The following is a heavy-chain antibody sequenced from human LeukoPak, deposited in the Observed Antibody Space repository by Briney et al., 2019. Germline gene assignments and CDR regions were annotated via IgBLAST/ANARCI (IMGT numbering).Heavy chain of an antibody. Sequence: GGSLRLSCTASGFTFSSYAFPWVRQAPGKGLEWVAVISYDGSNQYYADSVRGRLTISRDNSKNTLYLQMNSLRAEDTAVYYCAKDRRATATTGNLNAFDIWGQGTMVTVSS. CDR2: ISYDGSNQ. J-gene: IGHJ3*02. CDR1: GFTFSSYA. V-gene: IGHV3-30*18. CDR3: AKDRRATATTGNLNAFDI. D-gene: IGHD4-17*01.